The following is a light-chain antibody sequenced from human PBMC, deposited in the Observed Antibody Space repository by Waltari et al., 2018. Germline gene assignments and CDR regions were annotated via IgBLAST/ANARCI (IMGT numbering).Light chain of an antibody. CDR1: SSNIGTNF. J-gene: IGLJ3*02. CDR3: AAWDDSLSRLV. V-gene: IGLV1-47*01. Sequence: QSVLTQPPSTSGTPGQRVTISCSGSSSNIGTNFVYWYQQLTGTAPKLLIFKDNQRPSGVPDRFSDSRSGTSASLAISGLRSEDEADYYCAAWDDSLSRLVFGGGTKLTVL. CDR2: KDN.